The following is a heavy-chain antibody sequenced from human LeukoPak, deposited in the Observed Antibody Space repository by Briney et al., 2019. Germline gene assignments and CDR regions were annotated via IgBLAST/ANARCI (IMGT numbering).Heavy chain of an antibody. Sequence: PGGSLRLSCAASGFTFSSYGMHWVRQAPGKGLEWVAFIRYDGSNKYCADSVKGRFTISRDNAKNSLYLQMNSLRAEDTAVYYCARRRMADDAFDIWGQGTMVTVSS. CDR3: ARRRMADDAFDI. V-gene: IGHV3-30*02. D-gene: IGHD5-24*01. CDR2: IRYDGSNK. CDR1: GFTFSSYG. J-gene: IGHJ3*02.